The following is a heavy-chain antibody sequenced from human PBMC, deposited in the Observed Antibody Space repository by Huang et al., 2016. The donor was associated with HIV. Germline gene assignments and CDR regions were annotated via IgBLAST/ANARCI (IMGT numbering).Heavy chain of an antibody. CDR2: IKQDESEK. CDR1: TFTFGAYW. D-gene: IGHD1-7*01. J-gene: IGHJ6*02. CDR3: ATKTAAMDI. V-gene: IGHV3-7*01. Sequence: VESGGRLVQPGGSIRLSCVGSTFTFGAYWMSWVRQSPVKGLEGRANIKQDESEKNYVESVKVRFNISRDNAKKVLFLEMNNVRVEDTATYYCATKTAAMDIWGQGTTVTVS.